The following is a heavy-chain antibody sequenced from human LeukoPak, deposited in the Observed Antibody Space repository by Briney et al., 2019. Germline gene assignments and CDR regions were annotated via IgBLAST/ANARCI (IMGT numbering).Heavy chain of an antibody. V-gene: IGHV3-23*01. CDR1: GFTFSSYS. CDR2: IGSSGDST. Sequence: GGSLRLSCAASGFTFSSYSMTWVRQAPGKGLEWVTAIGSSGDSTFYADSVKGRVTISRDNSRNTLYLQMDSLRAEDTALYYCAKDLGTMSITGAGTDSWGQGTLVTVSS. CDR3: AKDLGTMSITGAGTDS. J-gene: IGHJ5*01. D-gene: IGHD6-13*01.